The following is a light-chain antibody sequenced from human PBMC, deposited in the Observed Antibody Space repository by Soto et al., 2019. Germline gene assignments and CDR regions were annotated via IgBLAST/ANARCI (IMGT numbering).Light chain of an antibody. CDR2: GAS. V-gene: IGKV3-15*01. Sequence: EIVMTQSPATLSVSPGERATPSCRASQSVSGNLAWYQQKPGQAPRLLIYGASTRATGIPARFSGSGSGTDFTLTISSLQSEDFAVYYCQQYNNWPPTFGQGTRLEIK. CDR1: QSVSGN. CDR3: QQYNNWPPT. J-gene: IGKJ5*01.